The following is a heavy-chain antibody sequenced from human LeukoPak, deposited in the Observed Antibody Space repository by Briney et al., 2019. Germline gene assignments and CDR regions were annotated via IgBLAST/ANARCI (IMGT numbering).Heavy chain of an antibody. CDR1: GGSFSGYY. J-gene: IGHJ4*02. CDR3: ARNYVWGSYRFDY. D-gene: IGHD3-16*02. V-gene: IGHV4-34*01. Sequence: SETLSLTCAVYGGSFSGYYWSWIRQPPGKGLEWIGEINHSGSTNYNPSLKSRVTISVDTSKNQFSLKLSSVTAADTAVYYCARNYVWGSYRFDYWGQGTLVTVSS. CDR2: INHSGST.